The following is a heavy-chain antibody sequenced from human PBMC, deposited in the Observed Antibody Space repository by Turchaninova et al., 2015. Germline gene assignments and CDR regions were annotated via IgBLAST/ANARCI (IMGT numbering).Heavy chain of an antibody. V-gene: IGHV1-24*01. CDR2: FDPEVCET. CDR3: ATVQDGQWLVPGRY. J-gene: IGHJ4*02. CDR1: GYTLNELY. Sequence: QVQLVQSGAEVKKPGASVKVSCKVSGYTLNELYMHWVRRAPGKGLEWLGGFDPEVCETIYAKKSQGRVTMTEDTSTDTAYMELSSLRSEDTAVYYWATVQDGQWLVPGRYWGQGTLVTVSS. D-gene: IGHD6-19*01.